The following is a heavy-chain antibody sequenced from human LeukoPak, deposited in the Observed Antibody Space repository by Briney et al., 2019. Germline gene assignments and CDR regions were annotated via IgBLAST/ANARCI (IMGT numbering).Heavy chain of an antibody. J-gene: IGHJ6*02. Sequence: SESLFLTCTVSGGSSSSDYWGWIRQPQGKGLEWIGYIYHSGSTNYNPSLKSRVTISVDTSKNQFSLKLSSVTAADTAVYYCARLPPTGYYGMDVWGQGTTVTVSS. V-gene: IGHV4-59*01. CDR2: IYHSGST. D-gene: IGHD3-10*01. CDR3: ARLPPTGYYGMDV. CDR1: GGSSSSDY.